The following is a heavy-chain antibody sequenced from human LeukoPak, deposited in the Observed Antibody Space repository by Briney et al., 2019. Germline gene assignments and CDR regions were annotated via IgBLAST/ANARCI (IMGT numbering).Heavy chain of an antibody. Sequence: GGSLRLSCAASGFTVSSNYMSWVRQAPGKGLEWVSVIYSGGSTYYADSVKGRFTISRDNSKNTLYLQMNSLRAEDTAAYYCARAYGDYRRYYYYGMDVWGQGTTVTVSS. J-gene: IGHJ6*02. V-gene: IGHV3-53*01. CDR1: GFTVSSNY. D-gene: IGHD4-17*01. CDR3: ARAYGDYRRYYYYGMDV. CDR2: IYSGGST.